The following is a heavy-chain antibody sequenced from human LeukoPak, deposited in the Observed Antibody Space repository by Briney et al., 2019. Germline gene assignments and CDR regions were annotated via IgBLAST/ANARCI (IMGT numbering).Heavy chain of an antibody. V-gene: IGHV1-18*01. CDR1: GYSFTNYG. Sequence: GASVKVSCKASGYSFTNYGVNWVRQAPGQGLEWLGWISGYTGNTDYAQKFQGRVTMTTDTSTTTAYMELRSLRSDDTAVYYYARAPRVASTGRFDYWGQGTLVTVSS. D-gene: IGHD6-13*01. CDR2: ISGYTGNT. J-gene: IGHJ4*02. CDR3: ARAPRVASTGRFDY.